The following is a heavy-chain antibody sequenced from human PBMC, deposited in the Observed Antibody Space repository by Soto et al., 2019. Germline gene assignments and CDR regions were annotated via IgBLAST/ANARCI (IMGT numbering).Heavy chain of an antibody. CDR2: ISSSSSYI. V-gene: IGHV3-21*01. CDR1: GFTFSSYS. CDR3: AGFFGSGWNRQYYYYGMDV. Sequence: EVQLVESGGGLVKPGGSLRLSCAASGFTFSSYSMNWVRQAPGKGLEWVSSISSSSSYIYYADSVKGRFTISRDNAKNSLDLQMNSLRAEDTAVYYCAGFFGSGWNRQYYYYGMDVWGQGTTVTVSS. D-gene: IGHD6-19*01. J-gene: IGHJ6*02.